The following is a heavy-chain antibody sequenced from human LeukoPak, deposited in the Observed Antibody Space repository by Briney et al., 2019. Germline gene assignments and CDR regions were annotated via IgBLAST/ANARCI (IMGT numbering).Heavy chain of an antibody. CDR1: RFTFSSYA. D-gene: IGHD2-21*01. CDR2: ISGSGGRT. CDR3: VVVSYCGGDCYDY. Sequence: GGSLRLSCAGSRFTFSSYAMSWVRQAPGKGLEWVSAISGSGGRTYYADSVEGRFTISRDNSKNTVYVQMNSLRAEDTAVYFCVVVSYCGGDCYDYWGQGTLVTVSS. J-gene: IGHJ4*02. V-gene: IGHV3-23*01.